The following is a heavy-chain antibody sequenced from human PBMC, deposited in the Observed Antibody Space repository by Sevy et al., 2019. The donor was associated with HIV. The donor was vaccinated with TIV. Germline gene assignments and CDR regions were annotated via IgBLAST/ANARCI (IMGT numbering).Heavy chain of an antibody. CDR2: IQYDGSNK. CDR1: GFSFSSYG. CDR3: VKEGGGGGGDH. D-gene: IGHD3-16*01. J-gene: IGHJ4*02. V-gene: IGHV3-30*02. Sequence: GGSLRLSCAASGFSFSSYGMHWVRQAPGKGLEWMSYIQYDGSNKDYADSVKGRFTISRDNSKNTLYLQMNGLRVEDTALFYGVKEGGGGGGDHWGQGTLVTVSS.